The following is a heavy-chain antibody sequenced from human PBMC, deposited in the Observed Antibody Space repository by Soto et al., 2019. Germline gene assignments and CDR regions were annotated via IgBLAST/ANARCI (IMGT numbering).Heavy chain of an antibody. D-gene: IGHD6-19*01. CDR3: ARRGDSSGFMDY. Sequence: PGESLKISCKGSGYNFNSYWISWVRQMPGKGLEWMGIIYPGDSDTRYSPSFRGQVTISADKSISTAYLQWSSLKASDTAMYYCARRGDSSGFMDYWGQGIPVTVSS. J-gene: IGHJ4*02. V-gene: IGHV5-51*01. CDR2: IYPGDSDT. CDR1: GYNFNSYW.